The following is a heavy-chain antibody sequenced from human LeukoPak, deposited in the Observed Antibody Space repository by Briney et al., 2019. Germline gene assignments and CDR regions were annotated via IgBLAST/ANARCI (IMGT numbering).Heavy chain of an antibody. CDR1: GGTFSSYA. Sequence: GASVKVSCKASGGTFSSYAISWVRQAPEQGLEWMGGIIPIFGTANYAQKFQGRVTITADESTSTAYMELSSLRSEDTAVYYCARAFSSPRYCSSTSCYTGAFDIWGQGTMVTVSS. CDR2: IIPIFGTA. D-gene: IGHD2-2*02. CDR3: ARAFSSPRYCSSTSCYTGAFDI. V-gene: IGHV1-69*13. J-gene: IGHJ3*02.